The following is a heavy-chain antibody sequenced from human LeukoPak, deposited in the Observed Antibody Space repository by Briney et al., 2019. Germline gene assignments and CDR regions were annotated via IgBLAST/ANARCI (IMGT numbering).Heavy chain of an antibody. CDR2: ITQDGSEK. Sequence: GGYLRLSCAASGFTFSSYNMSWVRQAPGKGLEWVAKITQDGSEKYYMDSVKGRFTISRDNGKNSLYLQMNSLRAEDTAVYFCARDWRQDNAFDMWGQGTMVTVSS. D-gene: IGHD2-15*01. V-gene: IGHV3-7*01. J-gene: IGHJ3*02. CDR1: GFTFSSYN. CDR3: ARDWRQDNAFDM.